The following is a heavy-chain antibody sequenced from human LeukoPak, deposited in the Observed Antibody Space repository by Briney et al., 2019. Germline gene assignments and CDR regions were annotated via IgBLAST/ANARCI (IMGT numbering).Heavy chain of an antibody. CDR1: GFTFNDYY. J-gene: IGHJ4*02. CDR2: MSSSGSTI. V-gene: IGHV3-11*01. D-gene: IGHD1-14*01. Sequence: GGSLRLSCAASGFTFNDYYMSWIRQAPGKGLEWVSYMSSSGSTIYYADSVKGRFTISRDNSKNTLYLQMNSLRAEDTAVYYCAKPKAGAYTCWDYWGQGTLVTVSS. CDR3: AKPKAGAYTCWDY.